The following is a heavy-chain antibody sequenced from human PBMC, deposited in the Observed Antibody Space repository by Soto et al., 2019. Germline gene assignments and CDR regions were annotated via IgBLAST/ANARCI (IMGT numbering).Heavy chain of an antibody. CDR1: GGSISSYY. Sequence: SETLSLTCTVSGGSISSYYWSWIRQPPGKGLEWIGYIYYSGSTNYNPSLKSRVTISVDSSKNQFSLKLSSVTAADTAVYYCARGRLARIYYGMDVWGQGTTVTVSS. J-gene: IGHJ6*02. CDR3: ARGRLARIYYGMDV. V-gene: IGHV4-59*01. D-gene: IGHD3-10*01. CDR2: IYYSGST.